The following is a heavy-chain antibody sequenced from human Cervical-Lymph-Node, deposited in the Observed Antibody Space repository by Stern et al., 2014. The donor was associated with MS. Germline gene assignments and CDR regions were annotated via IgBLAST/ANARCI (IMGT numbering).Heavy chain of an antibody. CDR3: TTGPSTYFYKGMDV. D-gene: IGHD2-2*01. CDR1: GLTFGDSA. V-gene: IGHV3-49*03. CDR2: IRSKGDGAKP. J-gene: IGHJ6*02. Sequence: EVQLVESGGGLVQPGRSLRLSCTASGLTFGDSAISWFRQAPGKGLEWVGSIRSKGDGAKPEHAESVKGRFSISRDDSKGIAYLQMNSLKNEDTAVYYCTTGPSTYFYKGMDVWGQGTAVIVSS.